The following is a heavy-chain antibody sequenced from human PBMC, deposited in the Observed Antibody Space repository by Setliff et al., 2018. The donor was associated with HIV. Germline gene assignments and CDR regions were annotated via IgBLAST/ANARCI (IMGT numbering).Heavy chain of an antibody. V-gene: IGHV4-4*07. Sequence: PSETLSLTCSVSGGSMSPYYWSWIRQPAGKGLEWIGRLYPSRSTIYNPSLRSRVTISVDTSKNQFPLKLSSVTAADTAVYYCVRSGYSGHFDVWGQGTMVTVSS. J-gene: IGHJ3*01. CDR2: LYPSRST. CDR3: VRSGYSGHFDV. CDR1: GGSMSPYY. D-gene: IGHD5-12*01.